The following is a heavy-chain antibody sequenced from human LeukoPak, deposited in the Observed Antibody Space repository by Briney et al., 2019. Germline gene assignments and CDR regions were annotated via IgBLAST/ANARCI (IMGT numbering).Heavy chain of an antibody. CDR2: IYTSGST. J-gene: IGHJ4*02. D-gene: IGHD3-22*01. Sequence: PSETLSLTCTVSGASISSFYWGWIRQPAGKGLEWIGRIYTSGSTNYNPSLKSRVTISVDTSKNQFSLKLSAVTAADTAVYYCAREVRTSRYYYYDSSGLGPFDYWGQGTLVTVSS. V-gene: IGHV4-4*07. CDR3: AREVRTSRYYYYDSSGLGPFDY. CDR1: GASISSFY.